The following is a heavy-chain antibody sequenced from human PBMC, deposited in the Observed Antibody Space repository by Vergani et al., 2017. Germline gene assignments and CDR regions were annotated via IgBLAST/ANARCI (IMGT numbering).Heavy chain of an antibody. CDR2: IYYSGST. CDR1: GGSISSYY. Sequence: QVQLQESGPGLVKPSETLSLTCTVSGGSISSYYWSWIRQPPGKGLEWIGYIYYSGSTNYNPSLKSRVTISVDTSKNQFSLKLSSVTAADTAVYYCANAYYDILTGYDYWGQGTLVTVSS. D-gene: IGHD3-9*01. J-gene: IGHJ4*02. CDR3: ANAYYDILTGYDY. V-gene: IGHV4-59*01.